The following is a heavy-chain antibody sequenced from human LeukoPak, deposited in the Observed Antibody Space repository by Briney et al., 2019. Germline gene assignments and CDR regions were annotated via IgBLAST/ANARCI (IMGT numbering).Heavy chain of an antibody. CDR1: GYTFTGYY. Sequence: ASVKVSCKASGYTFTGYYMHWVRQAPGQGLEWMGRINPNSGGTNYAQKFQGRVTMTRDTSISTAYMELSRLRSDDTAVYYCASHSSGWYEYYFDYWGQGTLVTVSS. CDR3: ASHSSGWYEYYFDY. J-gene: IGHJ4*02. D-gene: IGHD6-19*01. CDR2: INPNSGGT. V-gene: IGHV1-2*06.